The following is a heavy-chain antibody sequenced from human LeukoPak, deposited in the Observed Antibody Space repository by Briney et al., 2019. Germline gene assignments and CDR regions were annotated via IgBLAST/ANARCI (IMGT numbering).Heavy chain of an antibody. CDR3: ARDGSGVWFDY. V-gene: IGHV1-18*01. CDR2: INAYNGDT. J-gene: IGHJ4*02. D-gene: IGHD3-10*01. CDR1: NYTFTSYG. Sequence: ASVKVSCKASNYTFTSYGISWVRQAPGQGLEWMAWINAYNGDTNYAQKLQGRVALTTDTSTSTAYMELRSLRSDDTAVYYCARDGSGVWFDYWGQGTLVTVSS.